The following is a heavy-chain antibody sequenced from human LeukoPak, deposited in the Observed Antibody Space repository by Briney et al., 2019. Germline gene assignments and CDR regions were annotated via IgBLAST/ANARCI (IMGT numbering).Heavy chain of an antibody. CDR3: ARDLLGYCSGGSCYPLDY. D-gene: IGHD2-15*01. V-gene: IGHV3-11*04. CDR2: ISSSGSTK. CDR1: GFTFSDYY. J-gene: IGHJ4*02. Sequence: PGGSLRLSCAASGFTFSDYYMSWIRQAPGKGLEWVSYISSSGSTKYYADSVKGRFTISRDNAKNSLYLQMNSLRAEDTAVYYCARDLLGYCSGGSCYPLDYWGQGTLVTVSS.